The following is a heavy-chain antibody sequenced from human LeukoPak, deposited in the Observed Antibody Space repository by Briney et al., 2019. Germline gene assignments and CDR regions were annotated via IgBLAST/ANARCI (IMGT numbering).Heavy chain of an antibody. CDR1: GGSISSYY. D-gene: IGHD2-2*01. CDR3: ASSIVVVPAAIGNWFDP. CDR2: IYYSGST. J-gene: IGHJ5*02. Sequence: PSETLSLTCTVSGGSISSYYWSWIRQPPGKGLEWIGYIYYSGSTNYNPSLKSRVTISVDTSKNQFSLKLSSVTAADTAVYYCASSIVVVPAAIGNWFDPWGQGTLVTVSS. V-gene: IGHV4-59*01.